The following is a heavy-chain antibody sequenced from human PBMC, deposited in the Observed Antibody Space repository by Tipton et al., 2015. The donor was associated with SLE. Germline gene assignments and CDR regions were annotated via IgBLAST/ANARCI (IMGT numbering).Heavy chain of an antibody. D-gene: IGHD3-16*01. V-gene: IGHV5-10-1*01. Sequence: QLVQSGAEVKKPGESLKISCKGSGYSFTSYWIGWVRQMPGKGLEWMGRIDPSDSYTNYSPSFQGHVTISADKSISTAYLQWSSLKASDTAMYYCARGQMITFGGVTSWFDPWGQGTLVTVSS. CDR2: IDPSDSYT. J-gene: IGHJ5*02. CDR1: GYSFTSYW. CDR3: ARGQMITFGGVTSWFDP.